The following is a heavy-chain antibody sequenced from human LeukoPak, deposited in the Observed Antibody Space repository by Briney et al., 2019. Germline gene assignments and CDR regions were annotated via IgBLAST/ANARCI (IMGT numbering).Heavy chain of an antibody. J-gene: IGHJ4*02. CDR1: GFTFDDYA. V-gene: IGHV3-9*01. Sequence: GRSLRLSCAASGFTFDDYAMHWVRHAPGKGLEWVSGISWNSGSIGYADSVKGRFTISRDNAKNSLYLQMNSLRAEDTALYYCAKGRYSGSYYFDYWGQGTLVTVSS. CDR2: ISWNSGSI. D-gene: IGHD1-26*01. CDR3: AKGRYSGSYYFDY.